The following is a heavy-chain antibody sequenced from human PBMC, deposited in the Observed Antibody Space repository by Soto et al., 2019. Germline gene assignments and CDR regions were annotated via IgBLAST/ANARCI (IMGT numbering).Heavy chain of an antibody. D-gene: IGHD3-22*01. CDR2: ISSSSSYI. J-gene: IGHJ4*02. Sequence: EVQLVESGGGLVKPGGSLRLSCAASGFTFSSYSMNWVRQAPGKGLEWVSSISSSSSYIYYADSVKGRFTISRDNAKNSLYLPMNSLRAEDTAVYYCATGVYYYDSSGYYYCWGQGTLVTVSS. CDR3: ATGVYYYDSSGYYYC. V-gene: IGHV3-21*01. CDR1: GFTFSSYS.